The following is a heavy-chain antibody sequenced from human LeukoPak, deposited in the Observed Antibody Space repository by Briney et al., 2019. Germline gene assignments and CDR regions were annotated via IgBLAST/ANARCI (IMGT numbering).Heavy chain of an antibody. V-gene: IGHV4-34*01. CDR3: ARRHDILTGYYKGGRLFDY. CDR1: GGSFSGYY. D-gene: IGHD3-9*01. J-gene: IGHJ4*02. CDR2: INHSGST. Sequence: SETLSLTCAVYGGSFSGYYWSWIRQPPGKGLGWIGEINHSGSTNYNPSLKSRVTISVDTSKNQFSLKLSSVTAADTAVYYCARRHDILTGYYKGGRLFDYWGQGTLVTVSS.